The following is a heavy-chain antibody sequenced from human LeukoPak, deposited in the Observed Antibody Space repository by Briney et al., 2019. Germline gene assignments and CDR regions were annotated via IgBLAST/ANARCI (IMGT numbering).Heavy chain of an antibody. CDR2: ISWNSGSI. J-gene: IGHJ6*02. D-gene: IGHD3-22*01. CDR3: AKGQTYYYDSSGSGMDV. V-gene: IGHV3-9*01. Sequence: LSLTCSVSGGSINNYYWSWIRQPPGKGLEWVSGISWNSGSIGYADSVKGRFTISRDNAKNSLYLQMNSLRAEDTALYYCAKGQTYYYDSSGSGMDVWGQGTTVTVSS. CDR1: GGSINNYY.